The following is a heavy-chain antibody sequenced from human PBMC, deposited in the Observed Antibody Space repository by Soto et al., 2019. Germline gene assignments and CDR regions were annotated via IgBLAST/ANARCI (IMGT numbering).Heavy chain of an antibody. CDR3: AIGSYGNFQH. J-gene: IGHJ1*01. Sequence: SETLSLTCTVSGGSISSSSYYWGWIRQPPGKGLEWIGSIYYSGSTYYNPSLKSRVTISVDTSKNQFSLKLSSVTAADTAVYYCAIGSYGNFQHWGQGTLVTVSS. CDR1: GGSISSSSYY. V-gene: IGHV4-39*01. D-gene: IGHD1-26*01. CDR2: IYYSGST.